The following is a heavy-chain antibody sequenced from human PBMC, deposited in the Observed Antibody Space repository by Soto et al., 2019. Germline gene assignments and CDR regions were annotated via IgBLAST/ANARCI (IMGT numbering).Heavy chain of an antibody. Sequence: EVQLVESGGGLVQPGRSLRLSCAASGFTFDDYAMHWVRQAPGKGLEWVSGISWNSGSIGYADSVKGRFTISRDNAKNSLYLQMNRLRAEDTALYYCAKDINDLWSGYHSNWFDPWGQGTLVTVSS. V-gene: IGHV3-9*01. J-gene: IGHJ5*02. CDR2: ISWNSGSI. CDR1: GFTFDDYA. CDR3: AKDINDLWSGYHSNWFDP. D-gene: IGHD3-3*01.